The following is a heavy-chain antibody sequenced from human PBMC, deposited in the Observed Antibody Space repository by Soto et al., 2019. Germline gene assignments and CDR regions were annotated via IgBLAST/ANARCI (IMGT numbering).Heavy chain of an antibody. J-gene: IGHJ4*02. CDR3: ARYNSYAIDY. V-gene: IGHV4-59*01. CDR2: IHYSGTT. CDR1: GTSISSYY. Sequence: SETLSLTCTVSGTSISSYYWSWIREPPGKGLEWIANIHYSGTTNYNPSLASRVTLSVDTSKNQFSLKMTSVTAADRAMYFCARYNSYAIDYWGRGTLVTVSS. D-gene: IGHD2-8*01.